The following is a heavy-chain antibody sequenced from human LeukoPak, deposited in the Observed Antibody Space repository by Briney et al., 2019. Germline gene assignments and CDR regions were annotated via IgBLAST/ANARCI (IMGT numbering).Heavy chain of an antibody. D-gene: IGHD5-18*01. CDR2: ISSSSSYI. J-gene: IGHJ4*02. V-gene: IGHV3-21*01. CDR3: AGGTTWIQLWSFDY. CDR1: GFTFSSYS. Sequence: GGSLRLSCAASGFTFSSYSMNWVRQAPGKGLEWVSSISSSSSYIYYADSVKGRFTISRDNAKNSLHLQMNSLRAEDTAVYYCAGGTTWIQLWSFDYWGQGTLVTVSS.